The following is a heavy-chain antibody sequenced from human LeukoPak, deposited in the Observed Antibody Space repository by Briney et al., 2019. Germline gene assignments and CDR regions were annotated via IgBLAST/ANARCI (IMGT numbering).Heavy chain of an antibody. V-gene: IGHV4-39*01. CDR2: IYYSGST. CDR3: ASWALDVYYYYMDV. J-gene: IGHJ6*03. CDR1: GGSISSSSYY. D-gene: IGHD3-16*01. Sequence: SETLSLTCTVSGGSISSSSYYWGWIRQPPGKGLEWIGSIYYSGSTYYNPSLKSRVTISVDTSKNQFSLKLSSVTAADTAVYYCASWALDVYYYYMDVWGKGTTVTVSS.